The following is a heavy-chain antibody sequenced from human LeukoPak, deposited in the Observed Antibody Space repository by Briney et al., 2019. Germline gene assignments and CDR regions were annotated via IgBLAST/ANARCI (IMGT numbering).Heavy chain of an antibody. CDR3: ARGSSWPYYFDY. D-gene: IGHD6-13*01. V-gene: IGHV1-69*13. J-gene: IGHJ4*02. Sequence: EASVKVSCKASGGTFSSYAISWVRQAPGQGLEWMGGIIPIFGTANYAQKFQGRVTITADESTSTAYMELSSLRSEDTAVYYCARGSSWPYYFDYWGQGTLVTVSS. CDR1: GGTFSSYA. CDR2: IIPIFGTA.